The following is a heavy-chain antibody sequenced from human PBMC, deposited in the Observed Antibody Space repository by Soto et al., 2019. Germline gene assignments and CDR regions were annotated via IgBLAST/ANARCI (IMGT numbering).Heavy chain of an antibody. Sequence: ASVKVSCKASGYTFTSYGISWVRQAPGQGLEWMGWISAYNGNTNYAQKLQGRVTMTTDTSTSTAYMELRSLRSDDTAVYYCARDSRHCTNGVCGNWFDPWGQGTLVTVSS. D-gene: IGHD2-8*01. V-gene: IGHV1-18*01. J-gene: IGHJ5*02. CDR1: GYTFTSYG. CDR2: ISAYNGNT. CDR3: ARDSRHCTNGVCGNWFDP.